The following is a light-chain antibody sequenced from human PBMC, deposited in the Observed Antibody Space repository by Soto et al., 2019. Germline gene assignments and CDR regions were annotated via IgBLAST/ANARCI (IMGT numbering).Light chain of an antibody. Sequence: QSALTQPASVSGSPGQSIPISCPGTSRYVGGYNYVSWYQQHPGKAPKLMIYDVSNRPSGVSNRFSGSKSGNTASLTISGLQAEDEADYYCSSYTSSSSYVFGTGTKVTVL. CDR3: SSYTSSSSYV. J-gene: IGLJ1*01. V-gene: IGLV2-14*01. CDR1: SRYVGGYNY. CDR2: DVS.